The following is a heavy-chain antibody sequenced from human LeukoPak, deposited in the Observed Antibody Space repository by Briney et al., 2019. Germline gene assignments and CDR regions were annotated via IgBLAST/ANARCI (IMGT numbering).Heavy chain of an antibody. J-gene: IGHJ4*02. CDR3: ASGIVGATYFDY. CDR2: ISSSSSYI. D-gene: IGHD1-26*01. CDR1: GFTFSSYS. Sequence: GGSLRLSCAASGFTFSSYSMNWVCQAPGKGLEWVSSISSSSSYIYYADSVKGRFTISRDNAKNSLYLQMNSLRAEDTAVYYCASGIVGATYFDYWGQGTLVTVSS. V-gene: IGHV3-21*01.